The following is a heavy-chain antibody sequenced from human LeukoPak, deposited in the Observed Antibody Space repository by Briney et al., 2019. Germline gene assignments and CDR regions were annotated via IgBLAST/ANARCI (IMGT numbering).Heavy chain of an antibody. J-gene: IGHJ4*02. CDR3: AKKGYYDGSGYYMYYFDH. D-gene: IGHD3-22*01. CDR1: GFSFSSSW. Sequence: GGSLRLSCAASGFSFSSSWMTWVRQAPGKGLEWVGNIDQDGSSKYYVDSVKGRFTISRDNSKNTLYLQMNSLRAEDTAVYYCAKKGYYDGSGYYMYYFDHWGQGTLVTVSS. CDR2: IDQDGSSK. V-gene: IGHV3-7*03.